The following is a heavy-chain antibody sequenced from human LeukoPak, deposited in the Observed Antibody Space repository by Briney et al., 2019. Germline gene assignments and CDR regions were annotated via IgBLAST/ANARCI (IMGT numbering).Heavy chain of an antibody. J-gene: IGHJ4*02. Sequence: PSQTLSLTCTVSGGSISSGGYYWSWIRQHPGKGLEWIGYIYYSGSTYYNPPLKSRVTISVDTSKNQFSLKLSSVTAADTAVYYCARDRHYGSGLFDYWGQGTLVTVSS. V-gene: IGHV4-31*03. D-gene: IGHD3-10*01. CDR2: IYYSGST. CDR1: GGSISSGGYY. CDR3: ARDRHYGSGLFDY.